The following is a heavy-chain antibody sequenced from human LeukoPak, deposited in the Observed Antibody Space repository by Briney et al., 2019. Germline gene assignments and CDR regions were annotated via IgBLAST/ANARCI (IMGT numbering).Heavy chain of an antibody. V-gene: IGHV3-23*01. CDR3: AKDDDYYYYYGMDV. CDR1: GFTFSSYA. CDR2: ISGSGGST. J-gene: IGHJ6*02. Sequence: PGGSLRLSCAAPGFTFSSYAMSWVRQAPGKGLEWVSAISGSGGSTYYADSVEGRFTISRDNSKNTLYLQMNSLRAEDTAVYYCAKDDDYYYYYGMDVWGQGTTVTVSS. D-gene: IGHD1-1*01.